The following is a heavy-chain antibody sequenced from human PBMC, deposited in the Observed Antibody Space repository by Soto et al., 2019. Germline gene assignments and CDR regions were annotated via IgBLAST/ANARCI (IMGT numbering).Heavy chain of an antibody. J-gene: IGHJ4*02. CDR3: ARDLYTYYYDSSGGGPFDY. CDR1: GGTFSSYA. CDR2: IIPIFGTA. V-gene: IGHV1-69*01. Sequence: QVQLVQSGAEVKKPGSSVKVSCKASGGTFSSYAISWVRQAPGQGLEWMGGIIPIFGTANYAQKFQGRVTITADESTSTAYMELSSLRSEDTAVYYCARDLYTYYYDSSGGGPFDYWGQGTLVTVSS. D-gene: IGHD3-22*01.